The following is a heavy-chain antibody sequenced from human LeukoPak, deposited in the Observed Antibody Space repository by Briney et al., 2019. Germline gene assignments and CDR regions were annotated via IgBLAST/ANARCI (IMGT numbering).Heavy chain of an antibody. D-gene: IGHD3-10*01. V-gene: IGHV3-23*01. J-gene: IGHJ4*02. CDR2: ISGSGDST. CDR1: GFTFSNYA. CDR3: AKGRPVIRGELDY. Sequence: GGSLRLSCAASGFTFSNYAMRWVRQAPGKGLEWVSAISGSGDSTYYADSVKGRFTISRDNSKNTLFLQMDSLRADDTAVYYCAKGRPVIRGELDYWGQGNLVTVSS.